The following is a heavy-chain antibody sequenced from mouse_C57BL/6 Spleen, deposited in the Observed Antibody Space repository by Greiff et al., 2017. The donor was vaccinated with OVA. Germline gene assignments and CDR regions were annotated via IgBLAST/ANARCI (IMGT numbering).Heavy chain of an antibody. CDR3: ASLGGYDYDVAY. V-gene: IGHV1-82*01. Sequence: LQQSGPELVKPGASVKISCKASGYAFSSSWMNWVKQRPGKGLEWIGRIYPGDGDTNYNGKFKGKATLTADKSSSTAYMQLSSLTSEDSAVYFCASLGGYDYDVAYWGQGTLVTVSA. CDR1: GYAFSSSW. D-gene: IGHD2-4*01. J-gene: IGHJ3*01. CDR2: IYPGDGDT.